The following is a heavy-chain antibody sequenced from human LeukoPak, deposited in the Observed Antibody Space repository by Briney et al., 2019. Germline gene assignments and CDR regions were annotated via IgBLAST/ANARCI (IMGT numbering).Heavy chain of an antibody. CDR3: ARSSTYCSGGSCNFYYFDH. D-gene: IGHD2-15*01. CDR2: ISGGSSYI. Sequence: PGGSLRLSCAASGFTFSSYSMNWVRQAPGKGLEWVSFISGGSSYIYYADSVKGRFTISRDNAKNSLCLQMNSLRAEDTAVYYCARSSTYCSGGSCNFYYFDHWGQGTLVTVSS. CDR1: GFTFSSYS. J-gene: IGHJ4*02. V-gene: IGHV3-21*01.